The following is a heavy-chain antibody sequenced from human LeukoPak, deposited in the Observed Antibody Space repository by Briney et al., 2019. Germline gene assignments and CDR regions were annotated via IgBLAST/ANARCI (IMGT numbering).Heavy chain of an antibody. J-gene: IGHJ5*02. Sequence: GGSLRLSCAASGFTFSSYWVSWVRQAPGKGLEWVANIKQDGSEKYYVDSVKGRFTISRDNAKNSLYLQMNSLRAEDTAVYYCAREQYYYGSGSYEDNWLDPWGQGTLVTVSS. CDR1: GFTFSSYW. D-gene: IGHD3-10*01. V-gene: IGHV3-7*01. CDR3: AREQYYYGSGSYEDNWLDP. CDR2: IKQDGSEK.